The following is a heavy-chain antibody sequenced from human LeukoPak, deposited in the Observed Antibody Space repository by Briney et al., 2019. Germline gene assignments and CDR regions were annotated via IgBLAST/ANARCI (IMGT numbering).Heavy chain of an antibody. CDR1: GFTFSRYT. CDR3: ASSTYDFYAFDY. Sequence: GGSLRLSCTASGFTFSRYTMNWVRQAPGKGLEWVSSISSSSSYIYYADSVKGRFTISRDNSKNTLYLQMNSLRAEDTAVYYCASSTYDFYAFDYWGQGTLVTVSS. CDR2: ISSSSSYI. J-gene: IGHJ4*02. D-gene: IGHD3-3*01. V-gene: IGHV3-21*01.